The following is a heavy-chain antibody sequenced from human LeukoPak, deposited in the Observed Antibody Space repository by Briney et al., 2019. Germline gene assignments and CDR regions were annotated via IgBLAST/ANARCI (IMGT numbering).Heavy chain of an antibody. Sequence: GGSLRLSCAASGFTIADYTINWVRQAPGKGLEWVSYISSSTSDIYYADSVKGRFTIFRDNAKNSLFLEMNGLRAEDTAVYYCARITSTSYYFHFMDVWGKGTAVIVSS. J-gene: IGHJ6*03. D-gene: IGHD2/OR15-2a*01. V-gene: IGHV3-21*06. CDR2: ISSSTSDI. CDR3: ARITSTSYYFHFMDV. CDR1: GFTIADYT.